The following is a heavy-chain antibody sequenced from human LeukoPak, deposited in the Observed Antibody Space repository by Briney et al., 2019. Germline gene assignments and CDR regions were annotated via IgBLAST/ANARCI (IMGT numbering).Heavy chain of an antibody. CDR3: ARGAYDYVWGSYRLDY. CDR2: IYYSGST. V-gene: IGHV4-59*12. CDR1: GGSISSYY. Sequence: SETLSLTCNVSGGSISSYYWSWIRQFQGKELEWIGNIYYSGSTNYNPSLKSRVTMSVDTSKNQFSLKLSSVTAADTAVYYCARGAYDYVWGSYRLDYWGQGTLVTVSS. J-gene: IGHJ4*02. D-gene: IGHD3-16*02.